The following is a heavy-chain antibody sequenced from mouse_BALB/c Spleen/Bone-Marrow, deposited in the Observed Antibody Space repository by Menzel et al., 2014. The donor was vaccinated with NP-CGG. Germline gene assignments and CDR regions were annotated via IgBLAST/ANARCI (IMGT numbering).Heavy chain of an antibody. J-gene: IGHJ3*01. V-gene: IGHV5-9-2*01. CDR1: GFTFGNYG. D-gene: IGHD2-4*01. CDR3: ARHAYYDQTEVSFVY. Sequence: EVQRVESGGGLVKSGGSLKLSCAASGFTFGNYGMSWVRQTPEKRLEWVATISGGGSXTFYSDSVKGRFTISRDNAKNNLYLQLSSLRSEDKALYYCARHAYYDQTEVSFVYWGQGTLVTVSA. CDR2: ISGGGSXT.